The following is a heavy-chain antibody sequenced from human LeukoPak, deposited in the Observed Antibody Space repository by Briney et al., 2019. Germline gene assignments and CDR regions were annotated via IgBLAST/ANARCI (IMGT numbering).Heavy chain of an antibody. CDR1: GGSFSGYY. J-gene: IGHJ4*02. V-gene: IGHV4-34*01. CDR2: INHSGST. D-gene: IGHD3-22*01. Sequence: PSETLSLTCAVYGGSFSGYYWSWIRQPPGKGLEWIGEINHSGSTNYNPSLKSRVTISVDTSKNQISLKLSSVTAADTAVYYCARCHYYDSSGFLDYWGQGTLVTVSS. CDR3: ARCHYYDSSGFLDY.